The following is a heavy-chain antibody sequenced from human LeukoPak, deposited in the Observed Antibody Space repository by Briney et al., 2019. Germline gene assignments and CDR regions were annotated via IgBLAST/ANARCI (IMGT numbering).Heavy chain of an antibody. CDR3: ARAEGYSSSWYQYYFDY. CDR2: IKQDGSEK. V-gene: IGHV3-7*01. J-gene: IGHJ4*02. CDR1: GFTFSSYW. Sequence: GGSLRLSCAASGFTFSSYWMSWVRQAPGKVLEWVANIKQDGSEKYYVDSVKGRFTISRDNAKNSLYLQMNSLRAEDTAVYYCARAEGYSSSWYQYYFDYWGQGTLVTVSS. D-gene: IGHD6-13*01.